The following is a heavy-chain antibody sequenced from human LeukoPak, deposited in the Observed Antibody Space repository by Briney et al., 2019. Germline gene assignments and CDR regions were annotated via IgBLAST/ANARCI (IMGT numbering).Heavy chain of an antibody. CDR2: IYSGGST. V-gene: IGHV3-66*01. D-gene: IGHD6-19*01. CDR1: GFTVSNNY. Sequence: GGSLRLSCEVSGFTVSNNYMTWVRQAPGKGLEWVAIIYSGGSTYYTDSVKGRFSISRDNSKNTLFLQMNRLRAEDTAVYYCARKGSNGWYGFDYWGQGTLVTVSS. CDR3: ARKGSNGWYGFDY. J-gene: IGHJ4*02.